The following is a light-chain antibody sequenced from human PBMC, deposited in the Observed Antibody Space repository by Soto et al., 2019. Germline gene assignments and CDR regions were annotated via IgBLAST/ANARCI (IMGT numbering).Light chain of an antibody. J-gene: IGLJ1*01. V-gene: IGLV2-23*02. CDR1: SSDVGTYNL. CDR3: CSYEGSSSPI. Sequence: QSVRTQPASVSGSPGQSITISCSGTSSDVGTYNLVSWYQQYPGKAPRLMIYEVTKRPSGVSNRFSGSKSGNTASLTISGLQPDYEADYYCCSYEGSSSPIFGTGTEVTVL. CDR2: EVT.